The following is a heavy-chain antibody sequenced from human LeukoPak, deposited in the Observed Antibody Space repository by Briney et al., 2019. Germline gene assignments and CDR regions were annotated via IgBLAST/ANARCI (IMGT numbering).Heavy chain of an antibody. Sequence: SETLSLTCAVYGGSFSGYYWSWIRQPPGKGLEWIGEINHSGSTNYNPSLKSRVTISVDRSKNQFSLKLSSVTAADTAVYYCARAGRFYYGSGGNWFDPWGQGTLVTVSS. CDR1: GGSFSGYY. J-gene: IGHJ5*02. CDR3: ARAGRFYYGSGGNWFDP. V-gene: IGHV4-34*01. CDR2: INHSGST. D-gene: IGHD3-10*01.